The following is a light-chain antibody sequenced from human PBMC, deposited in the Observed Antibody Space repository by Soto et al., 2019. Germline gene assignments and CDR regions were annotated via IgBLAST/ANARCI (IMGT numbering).Light chain of an antibody. CDR3: QQGGT. J-gene: IGKJ2*01. Sequence: EIVLTQSPATLSLSPGERATLSCRASQSVSSYLAWYQQKPGQAPRLLIYDASNRATGIPARFSGSGSGTDFTLTDSGLEPEDFAVYYCQQGGTFGQGTKLEIK. CDR1: QSVSSY. CDR2: DAS. V-gene: IGKV3-11*01.